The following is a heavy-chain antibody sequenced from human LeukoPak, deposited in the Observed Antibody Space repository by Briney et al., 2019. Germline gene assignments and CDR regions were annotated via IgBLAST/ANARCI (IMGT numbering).Heavy chain of an antibody. Sequence: GGSLRVSCEASGFTFSNYWMHWFRQAPGKGLEGVANVPQDGSETKYGDSVKGRLPIARDNAKSTLFLQMNSLIAEDTAVYYCARARGIQLWSLEDSYLDLWGKGTTVTVSS. CDR1: GFTFSNYW. CDR3: ARARGIQLWSLEDSYLDL. J-gene: IGHJ6*03. D-gene: IGHD5-18*01. V-gene: IGHV3-7*01. CDR2: VPQDGSET.